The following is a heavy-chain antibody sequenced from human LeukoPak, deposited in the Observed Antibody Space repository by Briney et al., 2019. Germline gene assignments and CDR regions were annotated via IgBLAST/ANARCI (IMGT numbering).Heavy chain of an antibody. J-gene: IGHJ6*03. CDR3: ARDLMKSVYYYYMDV. Sequence: SETPSLTCTVSGGSISSYYWSWIRQPAGKGLEWIGRIYTSGSTNYNPSLKSRVIMSVDTSKNQFSLKLSSVTAADTAVYSCARDLMKSVYYYYMDVWGKGTTVTVSS. CDR1: GGSISSYY. CDR2: IYTSGST. V-gene: IGHV4-4*07.